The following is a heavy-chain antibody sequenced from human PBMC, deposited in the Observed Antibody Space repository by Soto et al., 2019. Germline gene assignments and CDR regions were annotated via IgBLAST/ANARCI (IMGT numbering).Heavy chain of an antibody. J-gene: IGHJ4*02. CDR3: ARGSVAGTTTTEFDY. V-gene: IGHV1-18*01. D-gene: IGHD6-19*01. Sequence: GASVKVSCKASGYTFTSYGISWLRQAPGQGLEWMGWISAYNGNTNYAQKLQGRVTMTTDTSTSTAYMELRSLRSDDTAVYYCARGSVAGTTTTEFDYWGQGTLVTVSS. CDR2: ISAYNGNT. CDR1: GYTFTSYG.